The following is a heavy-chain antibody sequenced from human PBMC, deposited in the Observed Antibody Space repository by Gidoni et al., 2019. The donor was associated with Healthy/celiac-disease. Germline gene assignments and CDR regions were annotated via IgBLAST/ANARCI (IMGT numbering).Heavy chain of an antibody. J-gene: IGHJ5*02. D-gene: IGHD3-3*01. CDR1: GYSFTSYW. V-gene: IGHV5-51*01. CDR3: ARRITIFGVAQGWFDP. CDR2: IYPGDSDT. Sequence: EVQLVQSGAEVKMPGESLKISCKGSGYSFTSYWIGWVRQMPGKGLEWMGIIYPGDSDTRYSPSFQGQVTISADKSISTAYLQWSSLKASDTAMYYCARRITIFGVAQGWFDPWGQGTLVTVSS.